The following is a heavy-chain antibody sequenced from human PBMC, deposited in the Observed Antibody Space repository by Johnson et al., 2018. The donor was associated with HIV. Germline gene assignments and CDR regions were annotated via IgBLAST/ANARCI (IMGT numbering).Heavy chain of an antibody. CDR1: GFNFDDYG. Sequence: QLVESGGGVVRPGGSLRLSCAASGFNFDDYGMTWVRHAPGKGLEWVSGITWNGDSTGYADSVKGRFTISRDNAKNSLYLQMNSLRADDTALYYCARDPSRLRQSDIWGQGTMVTVSS. D-gene: IGHD3-16*01. CDR2: ITWNGDST. CDR3: ARDPSRLRQSDI. V-gene: IGHV3-20*04. J-gene: IGHJ3*02.